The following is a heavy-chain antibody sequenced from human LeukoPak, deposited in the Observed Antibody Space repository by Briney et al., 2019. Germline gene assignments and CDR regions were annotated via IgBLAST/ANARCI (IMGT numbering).Heavy chain of an antibody. V-gene: IGHV4-61*05. D-gene: IGHD3-22*01. CDR2: IYYSGST. CDR1: GGSISSTSYY. CDR3: ARRAFSSGYYYFDY. J-gene: IGHJ4*02. Sequence: SETLPLTCTVSGGSISSTSYYWSWIRQPPGKGLEGIGYIYYSGSTNYNPSLKSRVTISVATSKNQFSLKLSSVTAADTAVYYCARRAFSSGYYYFDYWGQGTLVTVSS.